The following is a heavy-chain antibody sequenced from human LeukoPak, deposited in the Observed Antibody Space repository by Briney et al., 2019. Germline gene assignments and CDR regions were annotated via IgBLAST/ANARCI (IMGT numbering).Heavy chain of an antibody. V-gene: IGHV3-23*01. D-gene: IGHD4-23*01. CDR2: ISSSADST. CDR1: GFTFSSYA. J-gene: IGHJ4*02. CDR3: AKPLEKYTYGGNFDY. Sequence: PGGSLRLSCEASGFTFSSYAMSWVRQAPGKGLAWASVISSSADSTYYADSVKGRFTISRDNSKNTLYLQMNNLRAEDTAVYYCAKPLEKYTYGGNFDYWGQGRVVTVSS.